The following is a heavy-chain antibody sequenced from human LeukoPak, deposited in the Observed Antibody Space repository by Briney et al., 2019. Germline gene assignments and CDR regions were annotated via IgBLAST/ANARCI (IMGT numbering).Heavy chain of an antibody. V-gene: IGHV1-2*02. CDR3: ARDQGLLRFLDEGDWFDP. Sequence: ASVKVSCKASGYTFTGYYMHWVRQAPGQGLEWMGWINPNSGGTNYAQKFQGRVTMTRDTSISTAYMELSRLRSDDTAVYYCARDQGLLRFLDEGDWFDPWGQGTLVTVSS. CDR2: INPNSGGT. D-gene: IGHD3-3*01. J-gene: IGHJ5*02. CDR1: GYTFTGYY.